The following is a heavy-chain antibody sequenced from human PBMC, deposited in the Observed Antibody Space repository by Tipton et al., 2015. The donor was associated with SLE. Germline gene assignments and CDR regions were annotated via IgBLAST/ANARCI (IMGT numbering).Heavy chain of an antibody. CDR1: GGSISSGDYY. CDR3: ARERGEIVVVTAPRLNYYYYMDV. D-gene: IGHD2-21*02. CDR2: IDYSGST. Sequence: TLSLTCTVSGGSISSGDYYWSWIRQPPGKGLEWIGYIDYSGSTYYNPSLKSRVIISVDTSKNQFSLRLSSVTAADTAVYYCARERGEIVVVTAPRLNYYYYMDVWGKGTTVTVSS. J-gene: IGHJ6*03. V-gene: IGHV4-30-4*01.